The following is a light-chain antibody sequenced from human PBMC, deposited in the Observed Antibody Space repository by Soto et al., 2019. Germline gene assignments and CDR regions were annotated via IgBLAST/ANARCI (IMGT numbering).Light chain of an antibody. CDR3: QQYGSSVIT. V-gene: IGKV3-20*01. CDR2: GAS. CDR1: QSVDSY. J-gene: IGKJ5*01. Sequence: EIVLTQSPATLSLSPWERATLSCRASQSVDSYLAWYQQKPGQAPRLLIYGASSRATGIPDRFSGSGSGTDFTLTISRLEPEDFAVYYCQQYGSSVITFGQGTRLEIK.